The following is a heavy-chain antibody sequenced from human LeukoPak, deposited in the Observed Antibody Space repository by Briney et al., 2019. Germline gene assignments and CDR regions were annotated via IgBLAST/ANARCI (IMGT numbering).Heavy chain of an antibody. J-gene: IGHJ4*02. D-gene: IGHD3-9*01. CDR2: INPNSGGT. V-gene: IGHV1-2*02. CDR3: ARDNGPVLRYFDWLLPFDY. Sequence: ASVKVSCKASGGTFISYAISWVRQAPGQGLEWMGWINPNSGGTNYAQKFQGRVTMTRDTSISTAYMELSRLRSDDTAVYYCARDNGPVLRYFDWLLPFDYWGQGTLVTVSS. CDR1: GGTFISYA.